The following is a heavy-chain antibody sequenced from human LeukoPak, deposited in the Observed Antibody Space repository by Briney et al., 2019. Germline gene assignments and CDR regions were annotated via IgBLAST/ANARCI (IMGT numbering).Heavy chain of an antibody. CDR1: GFTFSNYW. D-gene: IGHD2-2*01. CDR3: ATGEVPAGFYYGMDV. Sequence: GGSLRLSCAASGFTFSNYWVHWVRQAPGKGLVWVSRINSDGSSTSYADSVKGRFTISRDNAKNTLYLQMNSLRAEDTAVYYCATGEVPAGFYYGMDVWGQGTTVTVSS. J-gene: IGHJ6*02. CDR2: INSDGSST. V-gene: IGHV3-74*01.